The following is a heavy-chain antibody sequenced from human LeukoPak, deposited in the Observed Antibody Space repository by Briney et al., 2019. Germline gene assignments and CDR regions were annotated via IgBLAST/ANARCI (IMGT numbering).Heavy chain of an antibody. CDR3: TVRSGAFDY. D-gene: IGHD3-10*01. CDR2: IKGKTDGGTT. Sequence: GGTLRLSCAASGFTFSSYGMSWVRQAPGKGLEWVGLIKGKTDGGTTDYAAPVRGRFTISRDDSKNTLYLQMNSLKTEDTAVYYCTVRSGAFDYWGQGTLVTVSS. V-gene: IGHV3-15*01. J-gene: IGHJ4*02. CDR1: GFTFSSYG.